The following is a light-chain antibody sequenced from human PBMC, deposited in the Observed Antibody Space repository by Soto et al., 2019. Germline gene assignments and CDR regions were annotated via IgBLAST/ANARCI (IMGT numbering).Light chain of an antibody. Sequence: QSALTQPASVSGSPGQSITISCTGTSSDVGDYDYVSWYQQYPGKAPNLIIYKVIRRPSGVSDRFSASKSGNTASLTISGLQSDDEADYYCSSYTSGNAYVLFGGGTQLTVL. CDR2: KVI. V-gene: IGLV2-14*01. CDR1: SSDVGDYDY. CDR3: SSYTSGNAYVL. J-gene: IGLJ2*01.